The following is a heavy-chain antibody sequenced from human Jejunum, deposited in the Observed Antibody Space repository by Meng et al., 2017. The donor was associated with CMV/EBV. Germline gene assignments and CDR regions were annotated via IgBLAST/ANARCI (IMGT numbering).Heavy chain of an antibody. Sequence: YTFSGDYIHWVRQAPGQGLEWMGWINPKSGATDYAQKFRGRVTVTRDTSITTAYMELSSLRSDDTAVYYCAKERTDSGFDAFDVWGQGTMVTVSS. V-gene: IGHV1-2*02. CDR3: AKERTDSGFDAFDV. D-gene: IGHD1-26*01. CDR1: YTFSGDY. CDR2: INPKSGAT. J-gene: IGHJ3*01.